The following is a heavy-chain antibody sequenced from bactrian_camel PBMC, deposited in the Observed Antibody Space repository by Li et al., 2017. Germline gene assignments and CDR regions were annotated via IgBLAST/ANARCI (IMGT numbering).Heavy chain of an antibody. CDR2: IDSDGRT. J-gene: IGHJ4*01. CDR1: TKRTC. CDR3: AADVNLGMSDGYCYGVEN. D-gene: IGHD2*01. V-gene: IGHV3S53*01. Sequence: VQLVESGGGSVQAGRSLRLSCAYSTKRTCLGWFRRGPGRSREGVAGIDSDGRTTYSPSVNGRFTITRDSHKNILYLQMDSLKPEDTAMYQCAADVNLGMSDGYCYGVENWGQGTQVTVS.